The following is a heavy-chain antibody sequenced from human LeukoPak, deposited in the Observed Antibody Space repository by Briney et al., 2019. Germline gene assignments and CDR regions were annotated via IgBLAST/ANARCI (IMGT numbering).Heavy chain of an antibody. J-gene: IGHJ5*02. D-gene: IGHD6-19*01. CDR1: GGSISNYF. V-gene: IGHV4-59*01. Sequence: TSETLSLTCTVSGGSISNYFWNWIRQPPGKRLEWIGFVYNGGSTNYNPSLRSRVTMSVDTSKNQFSLKLSSVTAADTAVFYCARDRDGSGWSPQFDPWGQGTLVTVSS. CDR2: VYNGGST. CDR3: ARDRDGSGWSPQFDP.